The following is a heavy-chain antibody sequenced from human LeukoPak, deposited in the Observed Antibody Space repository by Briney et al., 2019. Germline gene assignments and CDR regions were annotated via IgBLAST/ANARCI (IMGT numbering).Heavy chain of an antibody. CDR1: GGSISSSSYY. V-gene: IGHV4-39*07. CDR3: ARVYNYYDSSFDTDY. D-gene: IGHD3-22*01. J-gene: IGHJ4*02. Sequence: SETLSLTCTVSGGSISSSSYYWGWIRQPPGKGLEWIGSIYYSGSTYYNPSLKSRVTISVDRSKNQFSLKLSSVTAADTAVYYCARVYNYYDSSFDTDYWGQGTLVTVSS. CDR2: IYYSGST.